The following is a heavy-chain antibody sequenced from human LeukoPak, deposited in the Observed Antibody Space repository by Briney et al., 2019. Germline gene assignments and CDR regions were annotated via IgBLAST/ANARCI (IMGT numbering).Heavy chain of an antibody. CDR3: ARSTTSSGWYLDY. CDR2: IIPILGIA. V-gene: IGHV1-69*04. Sequence: GASVKVSCKASGGTFSSYAISWVRQAPGQGLEWMGRIIPILGIANYAQKFQGRVTITADKSTSTAYMELSSLRSEDTAVYYCARSTTSSGWYLDYWGQGTLVTVSS. D-gene: IGHD6-19*01. J-gene: IGHJ4*02. CDR1: GGTFSSYA.